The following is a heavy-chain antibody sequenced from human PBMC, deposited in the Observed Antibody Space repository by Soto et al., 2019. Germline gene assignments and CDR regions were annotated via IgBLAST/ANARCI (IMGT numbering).Heavy chain of an antibody. J-gene: IGHJ4*02. CDR3: TCWIAARCS. D-gene: IGHD6-6*01. CDR2: TKNRSKRYTI. Sequence: EVQLVESGVDLVQPGGSLRLSCAASGFTLSDHYMDWVRQAPGKGLEWVARTKNRSKRYTIKYAASVKGRFTISRDDSKNSLFLQMNSLNSDDTAVYYCTCWIAARCSWGQGTLVTVAS. CDR1: GFTLSDHY. V-gene: IGHV3-72*01.